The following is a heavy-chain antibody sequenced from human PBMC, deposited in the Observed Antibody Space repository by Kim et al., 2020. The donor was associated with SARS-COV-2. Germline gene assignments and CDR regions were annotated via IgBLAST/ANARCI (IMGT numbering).Heavy chain of an antibody. V-gene: IGHV4-34*01. CDR2: INHSGST. CDR1: GGSFSGYY. CDR3: ARRSRGYSGPLTRGMDV. D-gene: IGHD5-12*01. Sequence: SETLSLTCAVYGGSFSGYYWSWIRQPPGKGLEWIGEINHSGSTNYNPSLKSRVTISVDTSKNQFSLKLSSVTAADTAVYYYARRSRGYSGPLTRGMDVWGQGTTVTVSS. J-gene: IGHJ6*02.